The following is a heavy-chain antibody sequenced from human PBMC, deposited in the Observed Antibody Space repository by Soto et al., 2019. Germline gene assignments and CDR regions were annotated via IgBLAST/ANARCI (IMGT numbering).Heavy chain of an antibody. D-gene: IGHD6-19*01. CDR2: IWYDGSNK. Sequence: QVQLVESGGGVVQPGRSLRLSCAASGFTFSSYGMHWVRQAPGKGLEWVAVIWYDGSNKYYADSVKGRFTISRDNSKNTLYLQMNSLRAEDTAVYYCARDKGGYSSGWGFDYWGQGTLVTVSS. CDR3: ARDKGGYSSGWGFDY. V-gene: IGHV3-33*01. CDR1: GFTFSSYG. J-gene: IGHJ4*02.